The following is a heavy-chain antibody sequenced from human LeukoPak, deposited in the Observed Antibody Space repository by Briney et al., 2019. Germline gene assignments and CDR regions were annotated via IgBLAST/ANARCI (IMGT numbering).Heavy chain of an antibody. J-gene: IGHJ3*02. Sequence: PSETLSLTCTVSGGSISSYYWSWIRQPPGKGLEWIGYIYYSGSTNYNPSLKSRVAISVDTSKNQFSLKLSSVTAADTAVYYCARDLSGVDAFDIWGQGTMVTVSS. V-gene: IGHV4-59*01. CDR1: GGSISSYY. D-gene: IGHD1-26*01. CDR2: IYYSGST. CDR3: ARDLSGVDAFDI.